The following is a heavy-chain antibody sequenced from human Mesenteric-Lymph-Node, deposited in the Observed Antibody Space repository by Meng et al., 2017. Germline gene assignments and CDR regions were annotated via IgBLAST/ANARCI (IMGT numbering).Heavy chain of an antibody. CDR2: IYYGGTT. D-gene: IGHD5-18*01. CDR3: ARGSRGYSYG. CDR1: GGSITSGGYS. J-gene: IGHJ4*02. V-gene: IGHV4-30-2*01. Sequence: LPLQESGSGLVKPSQILSLTCGVSGGSITSGGYSWTWIRQPPGKGLEWIGYIYYGGTTNYNPSLKSRVTISVDTSKNQFSLKLSSVTAADTAVYYCARGSRGYSYGWGQGTLVTVSS.